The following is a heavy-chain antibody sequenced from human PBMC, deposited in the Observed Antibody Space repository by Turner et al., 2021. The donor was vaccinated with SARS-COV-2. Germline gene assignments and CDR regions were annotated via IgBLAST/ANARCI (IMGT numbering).Heavy chain of an antibody. Sequence: QLHLQESGSGLVKPSETRSLTCTVSGGSSSCSSYYWGWIHQPPGKGLERIGRCYSCSITYYTHTIKGRFTISGDTSKSQFSMKLSSVTAADTAVYYCARFMGAGMDYYGMDVWGQGTTVTVSS. V-gene: IGHV4-39*01. CDR1: GGSSSCSSYY. CDR3: ARFMGAGMDYYGMDV. CDR2: CYSCSIT. D-gene: IGHD5-18*01. J-gene: IGHJ6*02.